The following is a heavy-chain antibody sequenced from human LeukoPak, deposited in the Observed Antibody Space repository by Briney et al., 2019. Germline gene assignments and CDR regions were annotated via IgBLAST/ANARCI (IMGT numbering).Heavy chain of an antibody. V-gene: IGHV3-30*02. CDR3: ARGGRIAAPRAFDI. D-gene: IGHD6-6*01. CDR1: GFTFSSYG. Sequence: PGGSLRLSCAASGFTFSSYGMHWVRQAPGKGLEWVAFIRYDGSNKYYADSVKGRFTISRDNSKNTLYLQMNSLRAEDTAVYYCARGGRIAAPRAFDIWGQGTMVTVSS. J-gene: IGHJ3*02. CDR2: IRYDGSNK.